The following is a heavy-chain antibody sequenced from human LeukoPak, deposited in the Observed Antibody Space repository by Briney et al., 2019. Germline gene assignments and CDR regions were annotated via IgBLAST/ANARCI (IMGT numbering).Heavy chain of an antibody. CDR2: IWYDGSNK. V-gene: IGHV3-33*01. D-gene: IGHD1-26*01. CDR1: RFTFSSYG. CDR3: ARDTDATFDY. Sequence: GRSLRLSRAASRFTFSSYGMHWVRQAPGKGLEWVAAIWYDGSNKYYADSVKGRFTISRDNSKNTLYLQMNSLRAEDTAVYYCARDTDATFDYWGQGTLVTVSS. J-gene: IGHJ4*02.